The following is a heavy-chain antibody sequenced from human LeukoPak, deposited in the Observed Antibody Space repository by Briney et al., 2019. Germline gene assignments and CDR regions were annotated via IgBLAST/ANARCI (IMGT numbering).Heavy chain of an antibody. V-gene: IGHV3-23*01. CDR3: AKASWVSSTDAAR. CDR1: GLSFSSFA. Sequence: GGSLRLSCAASGLSFSSFAMSWVRQGPAKGLEWVSSIRGNGETFYAAALMGGFSLSSGSYRKTVYFQLNNLRVDDTAIYYYAKASWVSSTDAARWGQGTLVTVS. J-gene: IGHJ1*01. CDR2: IRGNGET. D-gene: IGHD3-16*01.